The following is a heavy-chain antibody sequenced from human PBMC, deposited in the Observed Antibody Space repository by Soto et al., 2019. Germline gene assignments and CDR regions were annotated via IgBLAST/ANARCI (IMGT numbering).Heavy chain of an antibody. D-gene: IGHD2-2*01. V-gene: IGHV5-51*01. CDR2: IYPGDSDT. CDR1: GYSFTSYW. CDR3: ARHIAAGDIVVVPAAAPTRGMDV. Sequence: PGEPLKISCKGSGYSFTSYWIGWVRQMPGKGLEWMGIIYPGDSDTRYSPSFQGQVTISADKSISTAYLQWSSLKASDTAMYYCARHIAAGDIVVVPAAAPTRGMDVWGQGTTVTVSS. J-gene: IGHJ6*02.